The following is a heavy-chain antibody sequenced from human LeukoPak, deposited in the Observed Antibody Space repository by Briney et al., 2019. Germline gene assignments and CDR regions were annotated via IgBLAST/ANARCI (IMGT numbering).Heavy chain of an antibody. CDR1: GFNFNDYG. J-gene: IGHJ5*02. Sequence: PGGSLRLSCAPSGFNFNDYGFTWVRQVPGKGLEWVAGINWRGGITVYGDSMKGRFTISRDNAKNSLYLQMNSLRAEDTAVYYCARDYLVVPAAMWWFDPWGQGTLVTVSS. CDR2: INWRGGIT. V-gene: IGHV3-20*04. D-gene: IGHD2-2*01. CDR3: ARDYLVVPAAMWWFDP.